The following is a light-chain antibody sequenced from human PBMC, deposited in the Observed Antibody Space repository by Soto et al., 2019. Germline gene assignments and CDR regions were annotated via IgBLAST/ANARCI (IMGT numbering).Light chain of an antibody. J-gene: IGLJ2*01. Sequence: QSVLTQSPSASASLGASVKLTCTLSGGHSSYAIAWHQQQPEKGPRYLMKLNSDGSHDKGDGIPDRFSGSSSGAERYLTISSLQSEDEADYYCQTWGTGIVVFGGGTKLTVL. CDR2: LNSDGSH. CDR3: QTWGTGIVV. V-gene: IGLV4-69*01. CDR1: GGHSSYA.